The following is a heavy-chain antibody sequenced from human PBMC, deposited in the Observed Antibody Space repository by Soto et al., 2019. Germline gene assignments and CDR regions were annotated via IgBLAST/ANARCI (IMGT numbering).Heavy chain of an antibody. J-gene: IGHJ3*02. CDR1: GYMFTGCY. CDR2: INPKSGGT. CDR3: ATDRVAFDM. Sequence: ASVKVSCKASGYMFTGCYIHWVRQAPGQGLEWMGWINPKSGGTKYAEKFQGRVSMTGDTSITTAYMELSSLRSDDTAVYYCATDRVAFDMWGQGTKVTVSS. D-gene: IGHD3-22*01. V-gene: IGHV1-2*02.